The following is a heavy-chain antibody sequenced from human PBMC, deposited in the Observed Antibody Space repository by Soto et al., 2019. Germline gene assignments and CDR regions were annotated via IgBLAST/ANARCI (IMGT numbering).Heavy chain of an antibody. D-gene: IGHD4-17*01. J-gene: IGHJ6*02. CDR3: ARTDYGGNFVAQGMDV. CDR1: GGTFSSYA. V-gene: IGHV1-69*13. CDR2: IIPIFGTA. Sequence: SVKVSCKASGGTFSSYAISWVRQAPGQGLEWMGGIIPIFGTANYAQKFQGRVTVTADESTSTAYMELSSLRSEDTAVYYCARTDYGGNFVAQGMDVWGQGTTVTVSS.